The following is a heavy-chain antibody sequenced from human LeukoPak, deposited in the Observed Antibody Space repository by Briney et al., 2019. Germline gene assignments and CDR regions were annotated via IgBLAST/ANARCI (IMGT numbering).Heavy chain of an antibody. CDR3: ARDVLGGFDY. V-gene: IGHV3-48*01. CDR2: ISDTTSTI. J-gene: IGHJ4*02. D-gene: IGHD3-16*01. CDR1: GFTFSYYN. Sequence: GGSLRLSCAASGFTFSYYNMNWVRQAPGKGLEWVSYISDTTSTIYYADSVKGRFTISRDNAKNSLHLQMNSLRAEDTAVYYCARDVLGGFDYWGQGTLVTVSS.